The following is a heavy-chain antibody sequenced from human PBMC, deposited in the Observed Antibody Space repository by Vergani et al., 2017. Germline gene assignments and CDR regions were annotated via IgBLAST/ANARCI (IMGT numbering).Heavy chain of an antibody. CDR2: INPTTGNP. CDR1: GYSFNNYD. Sequence: QVQLVQSGAEVKKPGASVKVSCKASGYSFNNYDIHWVRQAPGQGLEWMGWINPTTGNPTYARAFTGRFVFSLDTSISTAYLQIGSLKAEDTAVYFCARAKRGRLAVGATDSWGQGTLLTVSS. D-gene: IGHD6-19*01. CDR3: ARAKRGRLAVGATDS. V-gene: IGHV7-4-1*01. J-gene: IGHJ4*02.